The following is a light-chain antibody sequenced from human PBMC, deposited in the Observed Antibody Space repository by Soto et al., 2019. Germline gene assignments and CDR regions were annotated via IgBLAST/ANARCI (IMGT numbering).Light chain of an antibody. CDR1: TSDVGGYNY. CDR2: DVT. V-gene: IGLV2-14*03. Sequence: QSALTQPASVSGSPGQSITISCTGTTSDVGGYNYVSWYQHHPGKAPKLIIYDVTNRPSGVSNPFSGSKSGNTASLTISGLQPEDEADYYCSSYTTSNTRQIVFGTGTQVPV. CDR3: SSYTTSNTRQIV. J-gene: IGLJ1*01.